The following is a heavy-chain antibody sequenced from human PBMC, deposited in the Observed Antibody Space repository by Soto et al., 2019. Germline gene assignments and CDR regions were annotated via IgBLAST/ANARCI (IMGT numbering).Heavy chain of an antibody. V-gene: IGHV4-4*02. D-gene: IGHD3-10*01. Sequence: QVQLQESGPGLVKPSGTLSLTCAVSGGSISSSNWWSWVRQPPGKGLEWIGEIYHSGSTNYNPSLKSRVTISVIKSKNQVSLKLSSVTAADTAVYYCARDGPPGYGSGVKYYYGMAVWGQGTTVTVSS. J-gene: IGHJ6*02. CDR2: IYHSGST. CDR3: ARDGPPGYGSGVKYYYGMAV. CDR1: GGSISSSNW.